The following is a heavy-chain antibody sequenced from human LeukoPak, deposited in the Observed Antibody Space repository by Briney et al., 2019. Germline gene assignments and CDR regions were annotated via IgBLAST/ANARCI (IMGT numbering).Heavy chain of an antibody. CDR3: ARGRIAAAGTGPYYYGMDV. Sequence: SETLSLTCTVSGGSISSYYWSWIRQPPGKGLEWIGYIYYSGSTNYHPSLKSRVTISVDTSKNQFSLKLSSVTAADTAVYYCARGRIAAAGTGPYYYGMDVWGQGTTVTVSS. CDR1: GGSISSYY. D-gene: IGHD6-13*01. J-gene: IGHJ6*02. CDR2: IYYSGST. V-gene: IGHV4-59*01.